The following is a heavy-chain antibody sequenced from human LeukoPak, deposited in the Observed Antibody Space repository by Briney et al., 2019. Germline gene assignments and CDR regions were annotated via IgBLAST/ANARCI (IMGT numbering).Heavy chain of an antibody. V-gene: IGHV3-30*18. D-gene: IGHD6-13*01. CDR2: ISYDGSNK. CDR3: AKSPGVRSSWYSAVDY. J-gene: IGHJ4*02. CDR1: GFTFSSYG. Sequence: QTGGSLRLSCAASGFTFSSYGMHGVRQAPGMGLEWVAVISYDGSNKYYADSVKGRFTISRDNSKNTLYLQMNSLRAEDTAVYYCAKSPGVRSSWYSAVDYWGQGTLVTVSS.